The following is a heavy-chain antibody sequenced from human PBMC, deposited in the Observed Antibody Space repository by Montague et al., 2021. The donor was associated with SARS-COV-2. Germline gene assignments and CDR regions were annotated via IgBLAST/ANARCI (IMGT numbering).Heavy chain of an antibody. CDR2: MSHDGNYE. V-gene: IGHV3-33*01. D-gene: IGHD6-19*01. CDR3: AVQPRDSSAWHPFDH. Sequence: SLSLSCAASGFTFSTYAIHWVRQAPGKGLEWVAIMSHDGNYEHYADSVKGLFTISRDSSKNTLHLQMNSLTAEDTAVYYCAVQPRDSSAWHPFDHWGQGTLVTVSS. J-gene: IGHJ4*02. CDR1: GFTFSTYA.